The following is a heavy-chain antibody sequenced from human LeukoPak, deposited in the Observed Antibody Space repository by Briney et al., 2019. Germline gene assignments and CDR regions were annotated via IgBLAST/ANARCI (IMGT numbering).Heavy chain of an antibody. Sequence: PSETLSLTCTVSGGSISSYYWSWIRPPPRKGLEGIGYIYYSGSTNYNPSLKSRVTISVDTSKNQFSLKLSSVTAADTAVYYCARRTAAGNYFDYWGQGTLVTVSS. J-gene: IGHJ4*02. V-gene: IGHV4-59*08. CDR3: ARRTAAGNYFDY. CDR1: GGSISSYY. CDR2: IYYSGST. D-gene: IGHD6-13*01.